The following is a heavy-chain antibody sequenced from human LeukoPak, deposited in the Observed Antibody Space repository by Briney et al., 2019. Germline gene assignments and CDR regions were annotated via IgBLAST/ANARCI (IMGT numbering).Heavy chain of an antibody. J-gene: IGHJ4*02. D-gene: IGHD6-6*01. CDR3: AKDLWKRRGSSSTIFDY. Sequence: GGSLRLSCAVSGFTFSDTYMTWIRQAPGKGLESLSYISPSGTDISYADSVKGRFTISRDNSKNTLYLQMNSLRAEDTAVFYCAKDLWKRRGSSSTIFDYWGQGTLVSVSS. CDR1: GFTFSDTY. CDR2: ISPSGTDI. V-gene: IGHV3-11*01.